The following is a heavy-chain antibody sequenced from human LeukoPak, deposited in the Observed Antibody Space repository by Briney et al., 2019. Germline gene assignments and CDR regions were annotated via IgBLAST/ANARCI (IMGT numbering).Heavy chain of an antibody. V-gene: IGHV4-59*12. CDR1: GGSISSYY. J-gene: IGHJ6*03. D-gene: IGHD6-13*01. CDR3: AREGSAAAGPYYYYMDV. CDR2: IYYSGST. Sequence: SETLSLTCTVSGGSISSYYWSWIRQPPGKGLEWIGYIYYSGSTNYNPSLKSRVTISVDTSKNQFSLKLSSVTAADTAVYYCAREGSAAAGPYYYYMDVWGKGTTVTVSS.